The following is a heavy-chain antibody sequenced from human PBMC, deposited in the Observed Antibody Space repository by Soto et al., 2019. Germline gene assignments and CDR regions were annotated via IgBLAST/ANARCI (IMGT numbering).Heavy chain of an antibody. Sequence: VQLPQWGAGLFKPSETLSLTCAVYGGSFSGYYWCCIRQPPGKGLEWIGEINHSGSTNYNPSLKSRVTISVDTPKNQVSLKLSSVTAADTAVYYCARGSRRSSGQRGGFDYWGQGTLVTVSS. CDR2: INHSGST. CDR1: GGSFSGYY. V-gene: IGHV4-34*01. J-gene: IGHJ4*02. CDR3: ARGSRRSSGQRGGFDY. D-gene: IGHD6-19*01.